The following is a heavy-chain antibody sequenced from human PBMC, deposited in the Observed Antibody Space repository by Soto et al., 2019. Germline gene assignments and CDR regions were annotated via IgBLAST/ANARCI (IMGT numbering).Heavy chain of an antibody. CDR2: ISSSSSYI. CDR1: GFTFSSYS. Sequence: GGSLRLSCAASGFTFSSYSMNWVRQAPGKGLEWVSSISSSSSYIYYADSVKGRFTNSRDNAKNSLYLQMNSLRAEDTAVYYCARDEEYSSSSAPYYYYYMDVWGKGTTVTVSS. CDR3: ARDEEYSSSSAPYYYYYMDV. V-gene: IGHV3-21*01. D-gene: IGHD6-6*01. J-gene: IGHJ6*03.